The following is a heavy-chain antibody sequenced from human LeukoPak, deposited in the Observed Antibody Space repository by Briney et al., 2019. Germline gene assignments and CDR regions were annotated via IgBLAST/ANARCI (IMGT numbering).Heavy chain of an antibody. D-gene: IGHD2/OR15-2a*01. CDR3: AKDPPSSGTTFDY. Sequence: GGSLRLSCSASGLTVTNAWMNWVRQAPGEGLDWVGRIASKTDGGATDYAAPVKGRFTISRDDSKNTLYLQMNNLRAEDTAIYYCAKDPPSSGTTFDYWGQGTLVTVSS. V-gene: IGHV3-15*07. CDR1: GLTVTNAW. J-gene: IGHJ4*02. CDR2: IASKTDGGAT.